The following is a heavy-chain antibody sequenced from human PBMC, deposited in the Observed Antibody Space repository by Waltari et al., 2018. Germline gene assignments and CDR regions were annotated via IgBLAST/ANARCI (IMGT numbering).Heavy chain of an antibody. CDR1: GGSIISSSYY. CDR2: IYYSGST. J-gene: IGHJ6*02. V-gene: IGHV4-39*07. Sequence: QLQLQESGPGLVKPSETLSLTCTVSGGSIISSSYYWGWIRQPPGKGLEWIGSIYYSGSTYYNPSLKSRVTISVDTSKNQFSLKLSSVTAADTAVYYCARSLPNYYYYGMDVWGQGTTVTVSS. CDR3: ARSLPNYYYYGMDV.